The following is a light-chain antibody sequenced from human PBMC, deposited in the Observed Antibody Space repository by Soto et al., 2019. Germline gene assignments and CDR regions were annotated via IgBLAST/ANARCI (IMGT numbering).Light chain of an antibody. CDR3: SSYTSSSTVV. CDR1: SSDVGLYNY. CDR2: EVS. Sequence: QSALTQPASVSGSPGQSITVSCTGTSSDVGLYNYVSWYQQHPGKAPKLMIYEVSNRPSGVSNLFSGSKCGNTASLTIAGLQAEDEAYYYCSSYTSSSTVVFGGGTKLAVL. J-gene: IGLJ2*01. V-gene: IGLV2-14*01.